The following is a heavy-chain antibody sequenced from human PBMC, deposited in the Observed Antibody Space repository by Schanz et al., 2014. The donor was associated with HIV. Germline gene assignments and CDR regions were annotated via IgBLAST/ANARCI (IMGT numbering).Heavy chain of an antibody. D-gene: IGHD5-18*01. V-gene: IGHV3-23*01. CDR2: ISGGGAGT. Sequence: EVQLLESGGGLVQPGGSLRLSCAASGFTFSNYAMSWVRQAPGKGLEWVSAISGGGAGTYYADSVKGRLTISRDNAKNSLYLNMYSLRAEDTAVYFCAKSNGGDTAVVQYYFDYWGQGTLVSVSS. CDR1: GFTFSNYA. CDR3: AKSNGGDTAVVQYYFDY. J-gene: IGHJ4*02.